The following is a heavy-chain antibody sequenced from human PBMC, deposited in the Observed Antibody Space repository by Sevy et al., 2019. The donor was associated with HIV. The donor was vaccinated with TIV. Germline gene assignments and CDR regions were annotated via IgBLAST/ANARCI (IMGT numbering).Heavy chain of an antibody. D-gene: IGHD7-27*01. V-gene: IGHV3-48*02. J-gene: IGHJ4*02. CDR1: GFTFSHHN. Sequence: GGSLRLSCAASGFTFSHHNMNWVRQAPGKGLEGVSYISKSGSTTYFADSVRGRFTISRDNAKNSLFLEMHSLTDEDTALYYCAREENRELGTIPLDSWGRGIQVTVSS. CDR3: AREENRELGTIPLDS. CDR2: ISKSGSTT.